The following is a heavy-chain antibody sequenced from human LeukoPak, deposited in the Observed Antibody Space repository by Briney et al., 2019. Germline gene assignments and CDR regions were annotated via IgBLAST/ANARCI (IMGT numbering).Heavy chain of an antibody. CDR3: ASGYGSGSKRNWFDP. J-gene: IGHJ5*02. CDR1: GFTFSSYA. CDR2: ISYDGSNK. D-gene: IGHD3-10*01. Sequence: GGSLRLSCAASGFTFSSYAMHWVRQAPGRGLEWVAVISYDGSNKYYADSVKGRFTISRDNSKNTLYLQMNSLRAEDTAVYYCASGYGSGSKRNWFDPWGQGTLVTVSS. V-gene: IGHV3-30-3*01.